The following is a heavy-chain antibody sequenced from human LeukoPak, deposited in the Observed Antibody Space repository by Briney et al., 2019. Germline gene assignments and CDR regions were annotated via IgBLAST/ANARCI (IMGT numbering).Heavy chain of an antibody. D-gene: IGHD6-19*01. CDR3: AKDLRPKKAVAVTEYFQH. V-gene: IGHV3-23*01. CDR2: SSSSGGST. J-gene: IGHJ1*01. Sequence: GGSLRLSCAASGFTFSSYAMSLVRRAPGKGLEWVSASSSSGGSTYYADSVKGRFTISRDNSKNTLYLQMNSLRAEDTAVYYCAKDLRPKKAVAVTEYFQHWGQGTLVTVSS. CDR1: GFTFSSYA.